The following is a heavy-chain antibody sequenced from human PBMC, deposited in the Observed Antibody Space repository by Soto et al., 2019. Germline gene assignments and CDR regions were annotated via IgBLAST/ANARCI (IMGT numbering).Heavy chain of an antibody. Sequence: GSLRLSCAASGFTFSSYSMNWVRQAPGKGLEWVSSISSSSSYIYYADSVKGRFTISRDNAKNSLYLQMNSLRAEDTAVYYCASWGSYYYDSSGYHDYWGQGTLVTVSS. J-gene: IGHJ4*02. CDR1: GFTFSSYS. CDR3: ASWGSYYYDSSGYHDY. CDR2: ISSSSSYI. V-gene: IGHV3-21*01. D-gene: IGHD3-22*01.